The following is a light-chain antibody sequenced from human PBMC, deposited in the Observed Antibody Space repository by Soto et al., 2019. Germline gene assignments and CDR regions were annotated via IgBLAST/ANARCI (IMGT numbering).Light chain of an antibody. CDR3: SSFTSSRAYV. Sequence: LTQPASVSGSPGQSITISCTGTSSDVGGYNYVSWYQQQSGKAPKLMIHEVSNRPSGVSNRFSGSKSGNTASLAISGLQAEDEADYYCSSFTSSRAYVFGIGTKVTVL. J-gene: IGLJ1*01. CDR1: SSDVGGYNY. CDR2: EVS. V-gene: IGLV2-14*01.